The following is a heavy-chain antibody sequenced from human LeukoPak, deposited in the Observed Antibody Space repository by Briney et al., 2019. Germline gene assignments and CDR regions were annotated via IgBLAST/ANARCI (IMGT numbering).Heavy chain of an antibody. J-gene: IGHJ5*02. CDR3: ARDRVRGMVAGIDP. Sequence: SETLSLTCTVAGASISSGSDYWGWIRQPAEKGLEWIGRIYTSGSTNYNPSLKTRVTISVDQSKNQFSLTLSSVTAADTAVYYCARDRVRGMVAGIDPWGQGTLVTVSS. CDR1: GASISSGSDY. D-gene: IGHD6-19*01. CDR2: IYTSGST. V-gene: IGHV4-61*02.